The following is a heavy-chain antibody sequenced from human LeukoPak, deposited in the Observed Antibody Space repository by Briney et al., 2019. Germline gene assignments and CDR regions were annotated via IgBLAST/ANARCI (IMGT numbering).Heavy chain of an antibody. V-gene: IGHV3-9*01. D-gene: IGHD6-13*01. CDR1: GFTFDDYA. CDR3: AKVTGGIAAAPNNAFDI. CDR2: ISWNSGSI. J-gene: IGHJ3*02. Sequence: GGSLRLSCAASGFTFDDYAMHWVRQAPGKGLERVSGISWNSGSIGYADSVKGRFTISRDNAKNSLYLQMNSLRAEDTALYYCAKVTGGIAAAPNNAFDIWGQGTMVTVSS.